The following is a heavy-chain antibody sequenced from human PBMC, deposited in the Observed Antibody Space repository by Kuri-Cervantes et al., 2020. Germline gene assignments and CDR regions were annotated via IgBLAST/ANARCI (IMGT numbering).Heavy chain of an antibody. CDR1: GFTFDDYA. D-gene: IGHD4-17*01. J-gene: IGHJ4*02. CDR3: AKGSGGDYLVYFDY. Sequence: GGSLRLSCAASGFTFDDYAMHWVRQAPGKGLEWVSGISWNSGSMGYADSVKGRFTISRDNAKNSLYLQMNSLRAEDTALYYCAKGSGGDYLVYFDYWGQGTLVTVSS. CDR2: ISWNSGSM. V-gene: IGHV3-9*01.